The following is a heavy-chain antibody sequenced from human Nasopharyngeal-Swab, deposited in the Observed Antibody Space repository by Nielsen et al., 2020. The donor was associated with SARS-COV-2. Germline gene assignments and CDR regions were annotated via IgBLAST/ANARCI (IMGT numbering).Heavy chain of an antibody. J-gene: IGHJ4*02. CDR3: ARDRPHWGCDY. CDR2: ISYDASDK. Sequence: GESLKISCAASGFTFSSYTILWVRQAPGKGLEWVAVISYDASDKYYADSVKGRFTLSRDNSKNTVYLQMNSLRAEDTAVYYCARDRPHWGCDYWGQGTLVTVSS. V-gene: IGHV3-30*04. CDR1: GFTFSSYT. D-gene: IGHD3-16*01.